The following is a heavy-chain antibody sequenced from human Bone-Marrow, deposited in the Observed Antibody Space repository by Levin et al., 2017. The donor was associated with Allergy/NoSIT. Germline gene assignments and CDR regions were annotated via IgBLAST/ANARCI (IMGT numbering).Heavy chain of an antibody. CDR1: GFTFSSYW. CDR3: AREFQPGALNIVGDPLRGLGYYYGMDV. Sequence: GGSLRLSCAASGFTFSSYWMHWVRQAPGKGLVWVSRINSDGSSTSYADSVKGRFTISRDNAKNTLYLQMNSLRAEDTAVYYCAREFQPGALNIVGDPLRGLGYYYGMDVWGQGTTVTVSS. J-gene: IGHJ6*02. CDR2: INSDGSST. D-gene: IGHD1-26*01. V-gene: IGHV3-74*01.